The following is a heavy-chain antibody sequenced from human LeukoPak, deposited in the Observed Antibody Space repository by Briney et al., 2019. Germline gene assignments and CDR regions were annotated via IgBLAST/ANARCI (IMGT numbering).Heavy chain of an antibody. D-gene: IGHD3-22*01. Sequence: ASVKVSCKASGYTFTGYYMHWVRQAPGQGLEWMGWINTNTGNPTYAQGFTGRFVFSLDTSVSTAYLQISSLKAEDTAVYYCARTYYFDSSAYYGIDYWGQGTLVTVSS. CDR3: ARTYYFDSSAYYGIDY. J-gene: IGHJ4*02. CDR1: GYTFTGYY. CDR2: INTNTGNP. V-gene: IGHV7-4-1*02.